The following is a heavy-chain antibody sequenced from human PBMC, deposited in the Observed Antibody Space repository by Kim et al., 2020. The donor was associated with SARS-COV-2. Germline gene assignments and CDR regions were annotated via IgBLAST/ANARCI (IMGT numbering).Heavy chain of an antibody. CDR3: ARDPQVVTPDGPGPYYFDY. V-gene: IGHV3-30*04. J-gene: IGHJ4*02. CDR2: ISYDGSNK. CDR1: GFTFSSYA. D-gene: IGHD2-21*02. Sequence: GGSLRLSCAASGFTFSSYAMHWVRQAPGKGLEWVAVISYDGSNKYYADSVKGRFTISRDNSKNTLYLQMNSLRAEDTAVYYCARDPQVVTPDGPGPYYFDYWGQGTLVTVSS.